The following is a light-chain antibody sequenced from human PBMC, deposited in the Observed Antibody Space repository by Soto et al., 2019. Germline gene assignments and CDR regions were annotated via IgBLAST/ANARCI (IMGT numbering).Light chain of an antibody. CDR1: QSVSSN. CDR3: QQYGSSPWT. J-gene: IGKJ1*01. Sequence: VMTQSPGTPSVSPGGRATLSCRASQSVSSNLAWYQQKPGQAPRLLIYGASSRATGIPDRFSGSGAGTDFTLTISRLESEDFAVYYCQQYGSSPWTFGQGTKV. CDR2: GAS. V-gene: IGKV3-20*01.